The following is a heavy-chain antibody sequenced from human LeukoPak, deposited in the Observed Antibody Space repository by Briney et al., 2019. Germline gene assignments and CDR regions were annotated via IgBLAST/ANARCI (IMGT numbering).Heavy chain of an antibody. Sequence: SVKVSCKASGGTFSSHAISWVRQAPGQGPEWMGGIIPIFGTANYAQKFQGRVTITTDESTSTAYMELSSLRSEDTAVYYCAALKKYYYDSSGYAFDYWGQGTLVTVSS. V-gene: IGHV1-69*05. CDR1: GGTFSSHA. CDR3: AALKKYYYDSSGYAFDY. CDR2: IIPIFGTA. D-gene: IGHD3-22*01. J-gene: IGHJ4*02.